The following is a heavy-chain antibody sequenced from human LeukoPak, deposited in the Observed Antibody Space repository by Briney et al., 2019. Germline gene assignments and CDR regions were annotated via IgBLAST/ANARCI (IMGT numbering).Heavy chain of an antibody. CDR1: GGSFSGYY. CDR3: ARAKGQQWLVLRYWDY. V-gene: IGHV4-34*01. D-gene: IGHD6-19*01. J-gene: IGHJ4*02. CDR2: INHSGST. Sequence: SETLSLTCAVYGGSFSGYYWSWIRQPPGKGLEWIGEINHSGSTNYNPSLKSRVTISVDTSKNQFSLKLSSVTAADTAVYYCARAKGQQWLVLRYWDYWGQGTLVTVSS.